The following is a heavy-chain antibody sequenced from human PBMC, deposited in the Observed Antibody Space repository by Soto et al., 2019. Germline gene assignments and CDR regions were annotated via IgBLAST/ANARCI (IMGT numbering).Heavy chain of an antibody. D-gene: IGHD4-4*01. J-gene: IGHJ6*02. V-gene: IGHV3-7*03. CDR3: TRAPGDYSSYGGPCRNLYGMDV. Sequence: GGSLRLSCAASGFLFSRFHMSWVRQSPGQGLEWVATINQGGREKYYLDSVKGRFTISRDSARNSLSLQLDSLSVEDTAIYYFTRAPGDYSSYGGPCRNLYGMDVWGHETTVTVAS. CDR2: INQGGREK. CDR1: GFLFSRFH.